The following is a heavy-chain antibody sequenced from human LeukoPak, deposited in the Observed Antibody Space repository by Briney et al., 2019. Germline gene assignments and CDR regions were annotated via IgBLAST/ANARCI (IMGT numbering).Heavy chain of an antibody. V-gene: IGHV4-59*08. CDR1: GGSLSSYY. D-gene: IGHD2-21*02. CDR2: IYYSGST. Sequence: PSETLSLTCTVSGGSLSSYYWNWIRQPPGKGLEWIGYIYYSGSTNYNPSLKSRVTISADTSKNQFSLKLSSVTAADTAVYYCARLVYCGGDCYTNDHWGHGTLVTVSS. CDR3: ARLVYCGGDCYTNDH. J-gene: IGHJ4*01.